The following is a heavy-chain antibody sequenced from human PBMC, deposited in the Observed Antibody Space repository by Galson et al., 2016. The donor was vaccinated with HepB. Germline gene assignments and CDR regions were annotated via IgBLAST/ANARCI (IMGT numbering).Heavy chain of an antibody. CDR2: ISNDGSDK. Sequence: SLRLSCATSGFSFSIYVMHWVRQAPGKGLEWVAVISNDGSDKQYADSVKGRLTVSRDKSKNTFYMQMNTSRAEDTSVYDCARRGRAQPLLRALGGDGFDLWGQGTMVTVSS. CDR1: GFSFSIYV. CDR3: ARRGRAQPLLRALGGDGFDL. D-gene: IGHD3-10*01. V-gene: IGHV3-33*01. J-gene: IGHJ3*01.